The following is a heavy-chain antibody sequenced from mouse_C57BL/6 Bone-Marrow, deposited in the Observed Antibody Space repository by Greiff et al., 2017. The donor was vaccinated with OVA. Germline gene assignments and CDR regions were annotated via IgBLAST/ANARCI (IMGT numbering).Heavy chain of an antibody. Sequence: EVKLEESGGGLVQPGGSMKLSCAASGFTFSDAWMDWVRQSPEKGLEWVAEIRNKANNHATYYAESVKGRFTISRDDSKSSVYLQMNSLRAEDTGIYYCTSSGYVAYWGQGTLVTVSA. CDR3: TSSGYVAY. CDR2: IRNKANNHAT. J-gene: IGHJ3*01. D-gene: IGHD3-2*02. V-gene: IGHV6-6*01. CDR1: GFTFSDAW.